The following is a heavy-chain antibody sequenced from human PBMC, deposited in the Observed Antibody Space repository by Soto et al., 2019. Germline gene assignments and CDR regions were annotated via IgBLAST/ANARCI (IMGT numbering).Heavy chain of an antibody. Sequence: GGSLRLSCAASGFTFSSYAMSWVRQAPGKGLEWVSAISGSGGSTYYADSVKGRFTISRDNSKNTLYLQMISLRAEDTAVYYCGWWGVAPDCYYYGMDVWGQGTTVTVSS. J-gene: IGHJ6*02. CDR2: ISGSGGST. V-gene: IGHV3-23*01. CDR3: GWWGVAPDCYYYGMDV. CDR1: GFTFSSYA. D-gene: IGHD3-10*01.